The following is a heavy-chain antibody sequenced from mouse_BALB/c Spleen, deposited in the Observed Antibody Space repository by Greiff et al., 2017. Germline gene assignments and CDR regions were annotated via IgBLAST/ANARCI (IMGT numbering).Heavy chain of an antibody. CDR2: INSNGGST. D-gene: IGHD2-10*01. Sequence: EVQLQESGGGLVQPGGSLKLSCAASGFTFSSYGMSWVRQTPDKRLELVATINSNGGSTYYPDSVKGRFTISRDNAKNTLYLQMSSLKSEDTAMYYCARGIAYYGNYYAMDYWGQGTSVTVSS. V-gene: IGHV5-6-3*01. CDR3: ARGIAYYGNYYAMDY. J-gene: IGHJ4*01. CDR1: GFTFSSYG.